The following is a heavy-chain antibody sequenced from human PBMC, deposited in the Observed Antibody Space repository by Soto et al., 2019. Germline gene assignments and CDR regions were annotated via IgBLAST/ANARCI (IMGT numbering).Heavy chain of an antibody. J-gene: IGHJ4*02. CDR3: ARAVDAAMDPLDY. Sequence: QVLLVASGGGVAQPGRSLRLSCAASGFDFRNYAMHWVRQPPGKGPEWVAITSDDGDIQYYADSVKGRFTISRDNSKNTLYLQMTSLRREDAAVYFWARAVDAAMDPLDYWGQGTLVTVSS. V-gene: IGHV3-30-3*01. CDR2: TSDDGDIQ. CDR1: GFDFRNYA. D-gene: IGHD5-18*01.